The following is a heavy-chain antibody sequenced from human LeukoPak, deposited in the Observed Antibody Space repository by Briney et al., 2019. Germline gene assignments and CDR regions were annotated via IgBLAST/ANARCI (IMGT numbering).Heavy chain of an antibody. CDR1: GGSISSGGYY. D-gene: IGHD3-10*01. V-gene: IGHV4-30-2*01. Sequence: PSQTLSLTCTVSGGSISSGGYYWSWIRQPPGKGLEWIGYIYHSGSTYYNPSLKSRVTISVDRSKNQFSLKLSSVTAADTAVYYCARDPKNYYGSGSDAFDIWGQGTMVTVSS. CDR2: IYHSGST. CDR3: ARDPKNYYGSGSDAFDI. J-gene: IGHJ3*02.